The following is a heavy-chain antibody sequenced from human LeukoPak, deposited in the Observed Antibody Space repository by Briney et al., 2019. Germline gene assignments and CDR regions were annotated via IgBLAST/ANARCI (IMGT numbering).Heavy chain of an antibody. D-gene: IGHD2-2*03. CDR2: IRFDGSNK. V-gene: IGHV3-30*02. Sequence: GGSLRLSCAASGFTLNTYGMHWVRQAPGKGLEWVAFIRFDGSNKYYADSVKGRFTISRDNSKNTPYLQMESLRPEDTAVYYCARGDGYCSSASCSGNWGQGTLVTVSS. J-gene: IGHJ4*02. CDR1: GFTLNTYG. CDR3: ARGDGYCSSASCSGN.